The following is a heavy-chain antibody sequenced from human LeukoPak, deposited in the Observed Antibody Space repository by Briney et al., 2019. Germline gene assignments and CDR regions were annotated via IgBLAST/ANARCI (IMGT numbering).Heavy chain of an antibody. D-gene: IGHD6-19*01. CDR3: ARERAVADYYYYMDV. CDR1: GGSFSGYY. V-gene: IGHV4-34*01. Sequence: KPSETLSLTCAVYGGSFSGYYWRWIRQSPRKGLEWLGEINQSGVTNYNPSLRGRATIAVDPSKNQFSLRLGSLTAADTAIYYCARERAVADYYYYMDVWGKGTTVIVSS. J-gene: IGHJ6*03. CDR2: INQSGVT.